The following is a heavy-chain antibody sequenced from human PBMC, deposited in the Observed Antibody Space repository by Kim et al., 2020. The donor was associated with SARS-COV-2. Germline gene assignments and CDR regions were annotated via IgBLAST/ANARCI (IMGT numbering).Heavy chain of an antibody. CDR2: IAAVGGNT. CDR1: AFTFSSYA. D-gene: IGHD2-15*01. Sequence: GGSLRLSCAASAFTFSSYAMSWVRQAPGKGLEWVSVIAAVGGNTYYADSVKGRFTISRDNSKNTLYLQMNSLRAEDTAKYYCPKDRGGYCSGGRCYFDAFDIWGQGTLVTVSS. V-gene: IGHV3-23*01. CDR3: PKDRGGYCSGGRCYFDAFDI. J-gene: IGHJ3*02.